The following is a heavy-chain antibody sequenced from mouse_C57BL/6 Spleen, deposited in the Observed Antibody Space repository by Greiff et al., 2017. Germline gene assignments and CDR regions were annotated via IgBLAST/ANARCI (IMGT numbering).Heavy chain of an antibody. D-gene: IGHD2-5*01. CDR2: ILPGSGST. J-gene: IGHJ4*01. V-gene: IGHV1-9*01. CDR1: GYTFTGYW. Sequence: QVQLKQSGAELMKPGASVKLSCKATGYTFTGYWIEWVKQRPGHGLEWIGEILPGSGSTNYNEKFKGKATFTADTSSNTASMQLSSLTTEDSAIYYCARRGAYHSNSGAMDYWGQGTSVTVSS. CDR3: ARRGAYHSNSGAMDY.